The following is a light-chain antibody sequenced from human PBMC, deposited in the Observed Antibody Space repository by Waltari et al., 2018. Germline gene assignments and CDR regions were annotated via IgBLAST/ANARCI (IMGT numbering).Light chain of an antibody. Sequence: EIVMTQSPATLSMSPGERATLSCRASQSVNLDLVWYQHKPGQAPRLLIYGASNRATGIPARFSGGGSGTEFTLTISGLQSEDSAVYYCQQYNKWPTFGGGTKVEIK. V-gene: IGKV3-15*01. CDR3: QQYNKWPT. CDR2: GAS. J-gene: IGKJ4*01. CDR1: QSVNLD.